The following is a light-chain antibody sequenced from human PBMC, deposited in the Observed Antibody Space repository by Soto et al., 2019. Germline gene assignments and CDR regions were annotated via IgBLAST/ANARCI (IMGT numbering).Light chain of an antibody. CDR2: DAS. CDR3: QHRSNWSIT. Sequence: EIVLTQSPATLSLSPGERATLSCRASQSVSSYLAWYQQKPGQAPRLLIYDASNRATGIPARFSGSGSGTDFDXARASRTPQDSAVYYCQHRSNWSITFGQGTRLEIK. J-gene: IGKJ5*01. V-gene: IGKV3-11*01. CDR1: QSVSSY.